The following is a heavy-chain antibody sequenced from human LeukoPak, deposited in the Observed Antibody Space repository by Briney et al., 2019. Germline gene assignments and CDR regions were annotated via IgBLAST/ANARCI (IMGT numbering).Heavy chain of an antibody. D-gene: IGHD6-13*01. CDR2: IYPGDSDT. J-gene: IGHJ6*02. CDR1: GYTFTSYG. Sequence: ASVKVSCKASGYTFTSYGISWVRQAPGQGLEWMGIIYPGDSDTRYSPSFQGQVHISADKSISTAYLQWSSLKASDTAMYYCARHRETYSSSWYPTNYYYGMDVWGQGTTVTVSS. CDR3: ARHRETYSSSWYPTNYYYGMDV. V-gene: IGHV5-51*01.